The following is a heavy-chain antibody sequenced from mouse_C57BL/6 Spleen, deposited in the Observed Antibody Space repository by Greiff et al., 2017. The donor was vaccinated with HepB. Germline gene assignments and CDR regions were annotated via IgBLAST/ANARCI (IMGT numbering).Heavy chain of an antibody. CDR2: FYPGSGSI. V-gene: IGHV1-62-2*01. Sequence: QVQLKASGAELVKPGASVQLSCKASGYTFTEYTIHLLKQWSGQGLEWIGWFYPGSGSIKYNEKFKDKATLTADKSSSTVYMELSRLTSEDSAVYFCARHEGPLWSYYFDYWGQGTTLTVSS. J-gene: IGHJ2*01. CDR1: GYTFTEYT. CDR3: ARHEGPLWSYYFDY. D-gene: IGHD1-1*02.